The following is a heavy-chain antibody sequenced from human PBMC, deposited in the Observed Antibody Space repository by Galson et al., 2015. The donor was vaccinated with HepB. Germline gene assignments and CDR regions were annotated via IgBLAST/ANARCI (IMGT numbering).Heavy chain of an antibody. Sequence: SLRLSCAASGFTFSNAWMSWVRQAPGKGLEWVGRIKSKTDGGTTDYAAPVKGRFTIPRDDSKNTLYLQMNSLKTDDTAVYYCTTLSIAAARDFDYWGQGTLVTVSS. CDR2: IKSKTDGGTT. J-gene: IGHJ4*02. CDR1: GFTFSNAW. D-gene: IGHD6-13*01. CDR3: TTLSIAAARDFDY. V-gene: IGHV3-15*01.